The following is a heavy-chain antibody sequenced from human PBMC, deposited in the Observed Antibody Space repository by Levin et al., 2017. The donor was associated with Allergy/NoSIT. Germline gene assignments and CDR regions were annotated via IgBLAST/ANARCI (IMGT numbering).Heavy chain of an antibody. V-gene: IGHV1-2*06. CDR1: GYTFTGYY. CDR3: ARAPYNYDSSGSLFDY. J-gene: IGHJ4*02. Sequence: ASVKVSCKASGYTFTGYYMHWVRQAPGQGLEWMGRINPNSGGTNYAQKFRDRVTMTRDTSISTAYMELSRLRSDDTAVYYCARAPYNYDSSGSLFDYGGQGTLVTVSS. CDR2: INPNSGGT. D-gene: IGHD3-22*01.